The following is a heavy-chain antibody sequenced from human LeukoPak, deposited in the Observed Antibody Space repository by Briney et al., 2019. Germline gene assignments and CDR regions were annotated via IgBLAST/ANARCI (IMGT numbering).Heavy chain of an antibody. J-gene: IGHJ4*02. CDR3: AKSPLQYCSGGSCYAMLFDY. D-gene: IGHD2-15*01. Sequence: PGGSLRLSCAASGFTFSSYAMSWARQAPGKGLEWVSAISGSGGSTYYADSVKGRFTISRDNSKNTLYLQMNSLRAEDTAVYYCAKSPLQYCSGGSCYAMLFDYWGQGTLVTVSS. CDR2: ISGSGGST. CDR1: GFTFSSYA. V-gene: IGHV3-23*01.